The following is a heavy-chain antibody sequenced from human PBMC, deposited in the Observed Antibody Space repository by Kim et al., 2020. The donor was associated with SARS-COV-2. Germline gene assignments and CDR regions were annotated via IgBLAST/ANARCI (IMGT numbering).Heavy chain of an antibody. V-gene: IGHV3-23*01. D-gene: IGHD6-19*01. Sequence: KGRFAISRDNSKNTLYLQMNGLRAEDTAVYYCAQGEYSGWYFYYYGMDVWGQGTTVTVSS. J-gene: IGHJ6*02. CDR3: AQGEYSGWYFYYYGMDV.